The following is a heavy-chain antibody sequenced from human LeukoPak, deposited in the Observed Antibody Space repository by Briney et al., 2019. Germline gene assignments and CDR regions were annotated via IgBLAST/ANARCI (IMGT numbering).Heavy chain of an antibody. CDR1: GFTFSSYW. CDR3: ARFPNSFMTRTFDI. D-gene: IGHD3-16*01. V-gene: IGHV3-7*04. CDR2: IKQDGSEK. Sequence: GGSLRLSCAASGFTFSSYWMSWVRQAPGKGLEWVANIKQDGSEKYYVDSVKGRFTISRDNAKNSLYLQMNSLRAEDTAVYYCARFPNSFMTRTFDIWGQGTMVTVSS. J-gene: IGHJ3*02.